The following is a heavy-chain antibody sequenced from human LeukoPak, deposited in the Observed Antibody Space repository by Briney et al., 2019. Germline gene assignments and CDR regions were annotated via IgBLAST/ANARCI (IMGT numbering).Heavy chain of an antibody. CDR1: GYTFTSYG. D-gene: IGHD5-18*01. J-gene: IGHJ4*02. Sequence: GASVKVSCKAPGYTFTSYGISWVRQAPGQGLEWMGWISAYNGNTNYAQKLQGRVTMTTDTSTSTAYMELRSLRSDDTAVYYCARAIQLWSLPYYFDYWGQGTLVTVSS. CDR2: ISAYNGNT. V-gene: IGHV1-18*01. CDR3: ARAIQLWSLPYYFDY.